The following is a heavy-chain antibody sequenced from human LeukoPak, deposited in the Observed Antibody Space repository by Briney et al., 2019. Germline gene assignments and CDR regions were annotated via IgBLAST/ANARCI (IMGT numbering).Heavy chain of an antibody. V-gene: IGHV4-59*08. CDR3: ATKSDGYYGSGSYYDAFDI. CDR2: IYYSGST. J-gene: IGHJ3*02. CDR1: GGSISSYY. Sequence: SETLSLTCTVSGGSISSYYWSWIRQPPGKGLEWIGYIYYSGSTNYNPSLKSRVTISVDTSKNQFSLKLSSVTAADTAVYYCATKSDGYYGSGSYYDAFDIWGQGTMVTVSS. D-gene: IGHD3-10*01.